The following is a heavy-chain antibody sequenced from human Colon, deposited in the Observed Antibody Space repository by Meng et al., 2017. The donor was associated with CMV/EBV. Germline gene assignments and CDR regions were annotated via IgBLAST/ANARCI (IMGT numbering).Heavy chain of an antibody. CDR3: ARDMYHYDTSGLAPAFDI. V-gene: IGHV3-30-3*01. Sequence: TFNSYSFHWVRQAPGKGLEWVAVIPSEGNKEYYADSVQGRFIISRDNSQNTLFLQMHSLRVEDTAVYYCARDMYHYDTSGLAPAFDIWGQGTVVTVSS. CDR2: IPSEGNKE. D-gene: IGHD3-22*01. CDR1: TFNSYS. J-gene: IGHJ3*02.